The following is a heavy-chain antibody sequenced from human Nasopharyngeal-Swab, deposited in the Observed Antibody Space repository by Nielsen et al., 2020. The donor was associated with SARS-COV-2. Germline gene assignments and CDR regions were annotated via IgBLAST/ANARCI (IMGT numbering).Heavy chain of an antibody. CDR2: IYYSGST. Sequence: SETLSLTCTVSGGSISSSSYYWGWIRQPPGKGLEWIGSIYYSGSTYYNPSLKSRVTISVDTSKNQFSLKLSSVTAADTAVYYCARLGWEYSSRGFDYWGQGTLVTVSS. V-gene: IGHV4-39*01. J-gene: IGHJ4*02. CDR1: GGSISSSSYY. D-gene: IGHD6-6*01. CDR3: ARLGWEYSSRGFDY.